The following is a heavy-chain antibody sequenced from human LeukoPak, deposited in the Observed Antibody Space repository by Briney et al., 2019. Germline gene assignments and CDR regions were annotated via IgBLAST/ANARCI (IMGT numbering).Heavy chain of an antibody. CDR3: AKEGRAYDSSGYYFPGGGKQHTSKYYFDY. CDR1: GFTFSSYG. Sequence: GGSLRLSCAASGFTFSSYGMHWVRQAPGKGLEWVAFIRYDGSNKYYADSVKGRFTISRDNSKNTLYLQMNSLRAEDTAVYYCAKEGRAYDSSGYYFPGGGKQHTSKYYFDYWGQGTLVTVSS. V-gene: IGHV3-30*02. J-gene: IGHJ4*02. D-gene: IGHD3-22*01. CDR2: IRYDGSNK.